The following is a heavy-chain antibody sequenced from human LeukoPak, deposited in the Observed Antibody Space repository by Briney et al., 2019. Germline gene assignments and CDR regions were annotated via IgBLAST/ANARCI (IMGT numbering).Heavy chain of an antibody. D-gene: IGHD3-3*01. J-gene: IGHJ6*03. CDR2: IYYSGSA. Sequence: RPSETLSLTCTVSGGSISSHYWSWIRQPPGKGLEWIEYIYYSGSANYNPSLKSRDTISVDTSKNQFSLKLSSVTAADTAVYYCARGDFWSGYSYYYYYYMDVWGKGTTVTVSS. V-gene: IGHV4-59*11. CDR3: ARGDFWSGYSYYYYYYMDV. CDR1: GGSISSHY.